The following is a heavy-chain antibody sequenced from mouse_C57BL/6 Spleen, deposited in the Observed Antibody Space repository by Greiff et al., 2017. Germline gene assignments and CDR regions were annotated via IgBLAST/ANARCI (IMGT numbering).Heavy chain of an antibody. CDR2: FYPGSGSI. Sequence: VQLQESGAELVKPGASVKLSCKASGYTFTEYTIHWVKPRSGQGLVGIGWFYPGSGSIKYNEKFQDQATLTADKSSSTVYMELSRLTSEDSAVXFCAGHEGDGNYKAWFAYWGQGTLVTVSA. J-gene: IGHJ3*01. D-gene: IGHD2-1*01. CDR1: GYTFTEYT. CDR3: AGHEGDGNYKAWFAY. V-gene: IGHV1-62-2*01.